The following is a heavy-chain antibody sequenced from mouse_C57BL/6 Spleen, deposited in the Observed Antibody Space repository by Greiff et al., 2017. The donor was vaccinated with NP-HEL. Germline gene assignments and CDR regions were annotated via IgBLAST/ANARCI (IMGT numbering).Heavy chain of an antibody. J-gene: IGHJ3*01. CDR2: IDPNSVGT. CDR1: VYTFTIYC. Sequence: QVPLQQPGSELVHPGASVHLSCKASVYTFTIYCMHLFTPRPLPGLSWIGRIDPNSVGTKYNEKFKSKATLTVDKPSSTAYMQLSSLTSEDSAVYYCARSYDYDYWFAYWGQGTLVTVSA. V-gene: IGHV1-72*01. D-gene: IGHD2-4*01. CDR3: ARSYDYDYWFAY.